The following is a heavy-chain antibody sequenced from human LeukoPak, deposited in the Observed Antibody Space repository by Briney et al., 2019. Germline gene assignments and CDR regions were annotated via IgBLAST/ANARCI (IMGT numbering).Heavy chain of an antibody. CDR1: GGSISSSSYY. V-gene: IGHV4-39*07. CDR2: IYYSGST. CDR3: VRVPPPPDIVVVPAASAFDI. Sequence: SETLSLTCTVSGGSISSSSYYWGWIRQPPGKGLEWIGSIYYSGSTYYNPSLKSRVTISVDTSKNQFSLKLSSVTAADTAVYYCVRVPPPPDIVVVPAASAFDIWGQGTMVTVSS. D-gene: IGHD2-2*01. J-gene: IGHJ3*02.